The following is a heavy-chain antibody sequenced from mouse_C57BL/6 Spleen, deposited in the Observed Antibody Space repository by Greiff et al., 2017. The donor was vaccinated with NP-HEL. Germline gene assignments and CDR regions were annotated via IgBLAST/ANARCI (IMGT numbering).Heavy chain of an antibody. J-gene: IGHJ4*01. Sequence: DVMLVESGGGLVKPGGSLKLSCAASGFTFSDYGMHWVRQAPEKGLEWVAYISSGSSTIYYADTVKGRFTISRDNAKNTLFLQMTSLRSEDTAMYYCARAPIYYDFDSGAMDYWGQGTSVTVSS. CDR3: ARAPIYYDFDSGAMDY. CDR1: GFTFSDYG. CDR2: ISSGSSTI. V-gene: IGHV5-17*01. D-gene: IGHD2-4*01.